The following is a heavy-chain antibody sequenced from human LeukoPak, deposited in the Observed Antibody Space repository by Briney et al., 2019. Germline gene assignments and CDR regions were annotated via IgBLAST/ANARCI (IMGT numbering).Heavy chain of an antibody. V-gene: IGHV3-23*01. CDR2: ISAGGENT. J-gene: IGHJ4*02. D-gene: IGHD6-19*01. CDR1: GFTFTSYA. CDR3: AKDRDSGWYTFYY. Sequence: GGSLRLSCAASGFTFTSYAMSWVRQAPGKGLEWVSGISAGGENTDYADSVKGRFAISRDNSKNTLYLQVNSLRAEDTAAYYCAKDRDSGWYTFYYWGQGTLVTVSS.